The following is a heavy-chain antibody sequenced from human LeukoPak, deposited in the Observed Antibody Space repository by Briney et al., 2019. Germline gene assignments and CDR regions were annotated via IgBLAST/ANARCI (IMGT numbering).Heavy chain of an antibody. CDR1: GGSFSGYY. D-gene: IGHD3-16*01. CDR3: ARGAQVGGVANMDV. J-gene: IGHJ6*03. Sequence: PSETLSLTCAVYGGSFSGYYWSWIRQPPGKGLEWIGYIYYSGSTYYNPSLKSRVTISVDTSKNQFSLKLSSMTAADTAVYYCARGAQVGGVANMDVWGKGTTVTVSS. CDR2: IYYSGST. V-gene: IGHV4-34*09.